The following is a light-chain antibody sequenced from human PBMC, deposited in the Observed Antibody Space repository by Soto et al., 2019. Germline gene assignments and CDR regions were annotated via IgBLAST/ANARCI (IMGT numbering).Light chain of an antibody. CDR1: QSLVYSDGNIY. CDR2: KVS. V-gene: IGKV2-30*01. CDR3: MQRTLWPVT. Sequence: DVVMTQSPLSLPVTLGQPASISCRSSQSLVYSDGNIYLSWFQQRPGQSPRRLIYKVSNRDSGVPARFSGSGSGTEFTLKISRVEAEDVAVYYCMQRTLWPVTFGGGTKVEI. J-gene: IGKJ4*01.